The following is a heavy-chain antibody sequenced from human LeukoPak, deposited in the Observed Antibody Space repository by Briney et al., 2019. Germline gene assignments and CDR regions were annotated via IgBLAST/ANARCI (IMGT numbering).Heavy chain of an antibody. D-gene: IGHD3-16*02. CDR2: IYHSGST. CDR1: GGSISSSNW. V-gene: IGHV4-4*02. Sequence: SETLSLTCAVSGGSISSSNWWSWVRQPPGKGLEWIGEIYHSGSTNYNPPLKSRVTISVDKSKNQFSLKLSSVTAADTAVYYCARFMITFGGVIGIGYWGQGTLVTVSS. J-gene: IGHJ4*02. CDR3: ARFMITFGGVIGIGY.